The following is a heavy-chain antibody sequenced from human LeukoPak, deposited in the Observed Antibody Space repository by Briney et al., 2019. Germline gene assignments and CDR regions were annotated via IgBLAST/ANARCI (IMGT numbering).Heavy chain of an antibody. CDR3: ARAGYSSSWYQYSYYYYYMDV. V-gene: IGHV1-18*01. CDR1: GYTFTSYG. CDR2: ISAYNGNT. J-gene: IGHJ6*03. D-gene: IGHD6-13*01. Sequence: ASVKVSCKASGYTFTSYGISWVRQAPGQGLEWMGWISAYNGNTNYAQKLQGRVTMTTDTSTSTAYMELRSLRSDDTAVYYCARAGYSSSWYQYSYYYYYMDVWGKGTTVTVSS.